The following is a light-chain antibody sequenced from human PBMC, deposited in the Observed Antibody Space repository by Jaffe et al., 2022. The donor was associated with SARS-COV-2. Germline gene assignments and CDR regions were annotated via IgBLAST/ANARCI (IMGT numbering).Light chain of an antibody. Sequence: EIVLTQSPATLSLSPGDGATLSCRASQRISSYLAWFQQKPGQAPRLLVYDVSSRATGIPARFRGSGSGTGTDFTLTISRLEPEDFAVYYCQQRSSRGGVITFGQGTRLEIK. CDR2: DVS. CDR3: QQRSSRGGVIT. J-gene: IGKJ5*01. V-gene: IGKV3-11*01. CDR1: QRISSY.